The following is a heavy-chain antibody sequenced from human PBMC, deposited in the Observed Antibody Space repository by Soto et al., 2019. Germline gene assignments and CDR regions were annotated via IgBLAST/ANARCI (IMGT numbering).Heavy chain of an antibody. V-gene: IGHV4-31*03. CDR2: IYYSGST. CDR1: GGSIRSGGYY. J-gene: IGHJ4*02. D-gene: IGHD1-26*01. CDR3: ARVISYGYFDY. Sequence: QVQLQESGPGLVKPSQTLSLTCTVSGGSIRSGGYYWSWIRQHPGKGLEGIGYIYYSGSTYYNPSRQSRGTRSVDTSKNQVSRKLSSVTAADTAVYDCARVISYGYFDYWGQGTLVTVSS.